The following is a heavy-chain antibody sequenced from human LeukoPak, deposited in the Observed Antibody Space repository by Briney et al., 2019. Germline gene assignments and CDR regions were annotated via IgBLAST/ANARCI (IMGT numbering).Heavy chain of an antibody. CDR1: GGSFSGYY. CDR3: ARRGSTVVTGFDS. D-gene: IGHD4-23*01. CDR2: INHSGST. V-gene: IGHV4-34*01. J-gene: IGHJ4*02. Sequence: SETPSLTCAVYGGSFSGYYWSWIRQPPGKGLEWIGEINHSGSTNYNPSLKSRVTISVDTSKNQFSLKLSSVTAADTAVYYCARRGSTVVTGFDSWGQGTLVTVSS.